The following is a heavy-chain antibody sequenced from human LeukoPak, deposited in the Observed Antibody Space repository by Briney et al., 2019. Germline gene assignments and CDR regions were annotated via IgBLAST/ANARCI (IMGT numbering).Heavy chain of an antibody. V-gene: IGHV1-69*13. D-gene: IGHD1-20*01. J-gene: IGHJ4*02. Sequence: SVKVSCKASGGTFSSCAISWVRQAPGQGLEWMGGIIPIFGTANYAQKFQGRVTITADESTSTAYMELSSLRSEDTAVYYCARLPSYNWNDVPFDYWGQGTLVTVSS. CDR1: GGTFSSCA. CDR2: IIPIFGTA. CDR3: ARLPSYNWNDVPFDY.